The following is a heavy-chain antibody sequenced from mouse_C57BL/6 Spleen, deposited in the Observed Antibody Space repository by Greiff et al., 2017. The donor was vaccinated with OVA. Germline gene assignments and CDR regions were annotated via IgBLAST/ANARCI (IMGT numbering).Heavy chain of an antibody. CDR2: INPNNGGT. J-gene: IGHJ2*01. D-gene: IGHD1-1*01. Sequence: EVQLQQSGPELVKPGASVKISCKASGYTFTDYYMNWVKQSHGKSLEWIGDINPNNGGTSYNQKFKGKATLTVDKSSSTAYMELRSLTSEDSAVYYCARETTVVATRFDYWGQGTTLTVSS. CDR3: ARETTVVATRFDY. CDR1: GYTFTDYY. V-gene: IGHV1-26*01.